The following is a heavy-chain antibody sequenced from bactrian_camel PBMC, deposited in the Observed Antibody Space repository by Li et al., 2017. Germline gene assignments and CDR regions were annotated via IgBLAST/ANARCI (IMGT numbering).Heavy chain of an antibody. V-gene: IGHV3S36*01. J-gene: IGHJ4*01. CDR2: INSAGSAT. Sequence: VQLVESGGGLVQPGGSLTLSCAASGFTFDDHPMGWIRQAPGKGLEWVSSINSAGSATYYADSVKGRFTVSQDNGKNTVSLQMNTLKPEDTATYYCATGEEYGTTWQSCPHTESYNYWGQGTQVTVS. CDR3: ATGEEYGTTWQSCPHTESYNY. D-gene: IGHD6*01. CDR1: GFTFDDHP.